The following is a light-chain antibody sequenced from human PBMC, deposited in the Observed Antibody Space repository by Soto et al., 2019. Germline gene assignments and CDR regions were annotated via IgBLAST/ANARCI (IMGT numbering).Light chain of an antibody. J-gene: IGKJ4*01. CDR3: QQYTDWPWGT. V-gene: IGKV3-15*01. Sequence: EIVMTQSPATLSLSPGETATLSCRASQSVHSNLVGYQQHPGQAPRLLIYGASSRATGIPVRFSGSGSGTEFTLTISSLQPEDFAVYYCQQYTDWPWGTFGGGTKVGIK. CDR2: GAS. CDR1: QSVHSN.